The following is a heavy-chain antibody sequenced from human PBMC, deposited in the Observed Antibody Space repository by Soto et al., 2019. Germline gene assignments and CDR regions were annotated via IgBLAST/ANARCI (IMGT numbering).Heavy chain of an antibody. V-gene: IGHV3-9*01. CDR1: GFTFDDYA. J-gene: IGHJ2*01. CDR2: ISWNSGSI. CDR3: AKDIFKGELGIGWYFDL. D-gene: IGHD7-27*01. Sequence: GGSLRLSCAASGFTFDDYAMHWVRQAPGKGLEWVSGISWNSGSIGYADSVKGRFTISRDNAKNSLYLQMNSLRAEDTALYYCAKDIFKGELGIGWYFDLWGRGTLVTVSS.